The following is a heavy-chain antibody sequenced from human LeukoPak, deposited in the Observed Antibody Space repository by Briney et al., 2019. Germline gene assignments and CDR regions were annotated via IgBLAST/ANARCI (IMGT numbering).Heavy chain of an antibody. CDR2: IGSSGNTI. CDR3: ARGEYYDSSGYMGFDP. V-gene: IGHV3-48*03. J-gene: IGHJ5*02. Sequence: GGSLRLSCAASGFTFSSYEMNWVRQAPGKGLEWVSYIGSSGNTIYYADSVKGRFTVSRDNAKNSLYLQMNSLRAEDTAVYYCARGEYYDSSGYMGFDPWGQGTLVTVSS. D-gene: IGHD3-22*01. CDR1: GFTFSSYE.